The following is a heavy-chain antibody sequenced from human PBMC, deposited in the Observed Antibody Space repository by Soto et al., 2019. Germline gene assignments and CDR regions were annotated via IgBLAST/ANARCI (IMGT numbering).Heavy chain of an antibody. V-gene: IGHV3-23*01. CDR2: ISGSGAST. CDR3: AKGLYSGSYFDY. Sequence: GWSLRLSCSASVFTFTAYAMTWVRQAPGQGLEWVSTISGSGASTYYADSVKGQFTISRDNSMNTLYLQMNSLRAEDTAVYYCAKGLYSGSYFDYWGQGTLVTVSS. CDR1: VFTFTAYA. J-gene: IGHJ4*02. D-gene: IGHD1-26*01.